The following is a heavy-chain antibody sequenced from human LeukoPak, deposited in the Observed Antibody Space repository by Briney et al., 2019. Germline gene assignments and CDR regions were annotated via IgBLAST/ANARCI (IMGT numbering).Heavy chain of an antibody. V-gene: IGHV4-38-2*02. CDR2: IYHSGST. Sequence: PSETLSLTCTVSGYSISSGYYWGWIRQPPGKGLEWTGNIYHSGSTYYNPSLKSRVTISVDTSKNQFSLKLNSVTAADTAVYYCARGSSSWFGDPWGQGTLVTVSS. CDR1: GYSISSGYY. D-gene: IGHD6-13*01. CDR3: ARGSSSWFGDP. J-gene: IGHJ5*02.